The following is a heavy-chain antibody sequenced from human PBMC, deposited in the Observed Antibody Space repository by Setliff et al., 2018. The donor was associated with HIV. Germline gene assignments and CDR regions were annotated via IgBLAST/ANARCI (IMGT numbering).Heavy chain of an antibody. CDR1: GFTFSSYG. V-gene: IGHV3-30*02. J-gene: IGHJ4*02. CDR2: IRYDGSNK. CDR3: AKGVIGYSYDLYYFDC. Sequence: GGSLRLSCAASGFTFSSYGMHWVRQAPGKGLEWVAFIRYDGSNKYYAESVRGRFTISRDYSRNTLYLQMNSLRAEDAAVYYCAKGVIGYSYDLYYFDCWGQGALVTVSS. D-gene: IGHD5-18*01.